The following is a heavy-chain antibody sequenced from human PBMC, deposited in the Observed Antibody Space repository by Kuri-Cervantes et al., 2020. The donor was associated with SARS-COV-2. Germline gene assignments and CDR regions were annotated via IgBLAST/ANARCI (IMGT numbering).Heavy chain of an antibody. D-gene: IGHD3-3*01. CDR3: AGGGWLRFLEWHTDKSLTGDY. CDR2: INPSGGST. Sequence: ASVKVSCKASGYTFTSYYMHWVRQAPGQGLEWMGIINPSGGSTSYAQKFQGRVTMTRDTSTSTVYMELSSLRSEDTAVYYCAGGGWLRFLEWHTDKSLTGDYWGQGTLVTVSS. J-gene: IGHJ4*02. V-gene: IGHV1-46*01. CDR1: GYTFTSYY.